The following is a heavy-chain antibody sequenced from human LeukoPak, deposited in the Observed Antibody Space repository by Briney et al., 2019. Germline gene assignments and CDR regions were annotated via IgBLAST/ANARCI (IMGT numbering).Heavy chain of an antibody. CDR2: ISSSSSYI. CDR3: ARELRFLEWLLFDP. CDR1: GFTFSSYS. D-gene: IGHD3-3*01. V-gene: IGHV3-21*01. J-gene: IGHJ5*02. Sequence: GGSLRLSCAASGFTFSSYSMNWVRQAPGKGLEWVSSISSSSSYIYYADSVKGRFTISRDNAKNSLYLQMNSLRAEDTAVYYCARELRFLEWLLFDPWGQGTPVTVSS.